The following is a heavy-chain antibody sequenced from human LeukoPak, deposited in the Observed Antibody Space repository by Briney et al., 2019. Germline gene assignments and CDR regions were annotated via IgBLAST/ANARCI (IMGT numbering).Heavy chain of an antibody. D-gene: IGHD2-15*01. Sequence: PGRSLRLSCAASGFTFSSYGMHWVRQAPGRGLEWVSSISGTGDTTYYADSVKGRFTISRDNSKNTLYLQMNSLRAEDTAVYYCAKASALSTYSGNWFDPWGQGTLVTVSS. CDR2: ISGTGDTT. V-gene: IGHV3-23*01. J-gene: IGHJ5*02. CDR1: GFTFSSYG. CDR3: AKASALSTYSGNWFDP.